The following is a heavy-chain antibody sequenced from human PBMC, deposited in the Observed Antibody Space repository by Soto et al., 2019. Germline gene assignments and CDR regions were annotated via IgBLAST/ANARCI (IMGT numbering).Heavy chain of an antibody. D-gene: IGHD4-4*01. J-gene: IGHJ4*02. CDR2: IIQDGSEK. V-gene: IGHV3-7*05. CDR1: GFTFSSYW. CDR3: VRGLYSNFF. Sequence: GGSLRLSCAASGFTFSSYWMSWVRQAPGKGMEWVAHIIQDGSEKYSVDSVKGRFTISRDNAKNSLYLQMNNLRAEDTAVYYCVRGLYSNFFWGQGTLVTVSS.